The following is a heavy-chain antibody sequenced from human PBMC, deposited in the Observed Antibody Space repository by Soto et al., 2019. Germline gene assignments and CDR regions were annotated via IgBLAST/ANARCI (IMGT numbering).Heavy chain of an antibody. J-gene: IGHJ4*02. V-gene: IGHV4-31*03. D-gene: IGHD3-3*01. CDR2: IFYSGSF. Sequence: QVQLQESGPGLVKPSQTLSLTCTVSGGSISSGTSYWSWIRQRPGKGLEWIGYIFYSGSFYYTPSLRGRVMILADTSKNQCTLRLSSGTAADTAVYYCARAPETPSILGVALPYFFDYWGQGALVTVSS. CDR3: ARAPETPSILGVALPYFFDY. CDR1: GGSISSGTSY.